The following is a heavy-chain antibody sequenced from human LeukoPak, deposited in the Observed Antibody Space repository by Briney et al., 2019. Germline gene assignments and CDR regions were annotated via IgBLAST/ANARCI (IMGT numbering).Heavy chain of an antibody. Sequence: GGSLRLSCAASGFTFDDYGMSWVRQAPGKGLEWVSGINWNGGSTGYADSVKGRFTISRDNAKNSLYLQMNSLRAEDTALYYCARVPSSSFVGLEYWFGPWGQGTLVTVSS. CDR3: ARVPSSSFVGLEYWFGP. D-gene: IGHD6-13*01. CDR1: GFTFDDYG. J-gene: IGHJ5*02. V-gene: IGHV3-20*04. CDR2: INWNGGST.